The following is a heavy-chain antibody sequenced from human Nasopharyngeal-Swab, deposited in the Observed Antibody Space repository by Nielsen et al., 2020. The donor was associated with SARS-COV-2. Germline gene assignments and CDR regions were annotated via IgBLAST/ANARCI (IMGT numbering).Heavy chain of an antibody. J-gene: IGHJ6*03. D-gene: IGHD5-12*01. Sequence: GGSLRLSCAASGFTFSSYWMSWVRQAPGKGLEWVANIKQDGSEKYYVDSVKGRFTISRDNAKNSLYLQMNSLRAEDTAVYYRARATIVATIFGYYYYYMDVWGKGTTVTVSS. CDR2: IKQDGSEK. CDR3: ARATIVATIFGYYYYYMDV. V-gene: IGHV3-7*01. CDR1: GFTFSSYW.